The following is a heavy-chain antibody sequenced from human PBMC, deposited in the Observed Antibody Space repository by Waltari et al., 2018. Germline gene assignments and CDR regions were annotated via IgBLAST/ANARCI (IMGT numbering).Heavy chain of an antibody. CDR1: GFTFSAYR. Sequence: EVQLVESGGGLVQPGGSLRLSFAASGFTFSAYRMHWVRQAPGKGLVWVSLINADGRATLYAASVKGRFTMSRDNAKETLYLQMNSLRGEDTAVYYCAIQISGVVFWGQGTLVTVSS. D-gene: IGHD3-3*01. V-gene: IGHV3-74*01. J-gene: IGHJ4*02. CDR2: INADGRAT. CDR3: AIQISGVVF.